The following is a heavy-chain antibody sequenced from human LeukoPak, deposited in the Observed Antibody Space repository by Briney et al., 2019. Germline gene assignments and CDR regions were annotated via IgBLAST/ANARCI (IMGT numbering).Heavy chain of an antibody. CDR2: MNPNSGST. Sequence: ASVKVSYKTSGYTFTSYDINWVRQATGQGLEWMGWMNPNSGSTAYAPKFQGRVTMTRDTSISTAYMELSSLRSEDTAVYYCARGGTLVQGITVLYGMDVWGQGTTVTVSS. V-gene: IGHV1-8*01. D-gene: IGHD3-10*01. J-gene: IGHJ6*02. CDR3: ARGGTLVQGITVLYGMDV. CDR1: GYTFTSYD.